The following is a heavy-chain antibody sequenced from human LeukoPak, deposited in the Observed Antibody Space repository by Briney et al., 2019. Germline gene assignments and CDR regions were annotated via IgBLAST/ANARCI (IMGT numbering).Heavy chain of an antibody. D-gene: IGHD3-22*01. V-gene: IGHV6-1*01. CDR1: GDSVSSNSAA. Sequence: SQTLSLTRAISGDSVSSNSAAWNWIRQSPSRGLEWLGRTYYRSKWYNDYAVSVKSRIIINPDTSKNQFSLQLNSVTPEDTAVYYCARGLARTDSSGYFSRYYYGMNVWGQGTTVTVSS. CDR2: TYYRSKWYN. J-gene: IGHJ6*02. CDR3: ARGLARTDSSGYFSRYYYGMNV.